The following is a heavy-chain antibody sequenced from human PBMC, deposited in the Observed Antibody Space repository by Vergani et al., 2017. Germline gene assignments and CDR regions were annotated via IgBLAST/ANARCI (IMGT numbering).Heavy chain of an antibody. CDR1: GFSFPGYA. V-gene: IGHV3-23*01. D-gene: IGHD1-1*01. J-gene: IGHJ4*02. CDR3: ASLERDDHNWDLFDY. CDR2: VSGSSATP. Sequence: EVQLLESGGGLVQPGGSLRLSCEASGFSFPGYAMSWVRQAPGKGLEWVSSVSGSSATPYYADSVKGRFIISRDNSKNTLHLQMNSLRADDTAVYYCASLERDDHNWDLFDYWGQGTLVTVSS.